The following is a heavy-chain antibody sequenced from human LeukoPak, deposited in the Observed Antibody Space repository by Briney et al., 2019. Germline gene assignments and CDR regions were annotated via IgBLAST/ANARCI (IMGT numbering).Heavy chain of an antibody. D-gene: IGHD2-15*01. CDR1: GLTFSDSA. V-gene: IGHV3-73*01. CDR3: TTTSEVVYDAFDI. Sequence: GGSLRLSCAASGLTFSDSAMHWVRQASGKGLEWVGRVRNKANNYATAYAASVRGRFTISRDDSNNTAYLQMNSPKTEDTAFYYCTTTSEVVYDAFDIWGQGTMVTVSS. CDR2: VRNKANNYAT. J-gene: IGHJ3*02.